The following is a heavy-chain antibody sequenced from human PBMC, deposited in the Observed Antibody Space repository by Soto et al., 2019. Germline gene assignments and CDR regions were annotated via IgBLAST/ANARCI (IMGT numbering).Heavy chain of an antibody. CDR1: GFTFSSYT. CDR2: IGASGGSP. J-gene: IGHJ4*02. Sequence: EVQLLESGGGLVQPGGSLRLSCAASGFTFSSYTMTWVRQAPGKGLEWVSAIGASGGSPYYADSVKGRFTISRDNSKNTLYLEIDSLRAEDTAVYYCAKGVSRYGDQDYFDCWGQGSLVTVPA. CDR3: AKGVSRYGDQDYFDC. D-gene: IGHD4-17*01. V-gene: IGHV3-23*01.